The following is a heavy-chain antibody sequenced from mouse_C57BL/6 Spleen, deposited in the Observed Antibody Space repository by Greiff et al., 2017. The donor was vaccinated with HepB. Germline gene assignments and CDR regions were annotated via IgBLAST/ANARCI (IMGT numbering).Heavy chain of an antibody. CDR3: AFYYSNYRGFAY. CDR2: IYPGSGST. J-gene: IGHJ3*01. Sequence: VQLQQPGAELVKPGASVKMSCKASGYTFTSYWITWVKQRPGQGLEWIGDIYPGSGSTNYNEKFKSKATLTVDTSSSTAYMQLSSLTSEDSAVYYCAFYYSNYRGFAYWGQGTLVTVSA. CDR1: GYTFTSYW. V-gene: IGHV1-55*01. D-gene: IGHD2-5*01.